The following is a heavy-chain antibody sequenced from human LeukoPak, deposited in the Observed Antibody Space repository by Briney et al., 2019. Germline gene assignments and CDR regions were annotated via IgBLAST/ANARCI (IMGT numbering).Heavy chain of an antibody. V-gene: IGHV4-34*01. CDR3: ARGSRRTYYYESSGSFDY. CDR2: INHSGST. CDR1: GGSFSGYY. Sequence: PSETLSLTCAVYGGSFSGYYWSWIRQPPGKGLEWIGEINHSGSTNYNPSLKSRVTISVDTSKNQFSLKLSSVTAADTAVYYCARGSRRTYYYESSGSFDYWGQGTLVTVSS. D-gene: IGHD3-22*01. J-gene: IGHJ4*02.